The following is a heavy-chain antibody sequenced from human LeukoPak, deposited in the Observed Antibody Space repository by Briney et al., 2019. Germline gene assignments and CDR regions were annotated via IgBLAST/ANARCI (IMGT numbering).Heavy chain of an antibody. D-gene: IGHD1-26*01. J-gene: IGHJ4*02. CDR2: IYYSGST. CDR1: GGSISSYY. V-gene: IGHV4-59*01. CDR3: ASTYSGSCYSGFDY. Sequence: SETLSLTCTVSGGSISSYYWGWIRQPPGKGLEWIGYIYYSGSTNYNPSLKSRVTISVDTSKNQFSLKLSSVTAADTAVYYCASTYSGSCYSGFDYWGQGTLVTVSS.